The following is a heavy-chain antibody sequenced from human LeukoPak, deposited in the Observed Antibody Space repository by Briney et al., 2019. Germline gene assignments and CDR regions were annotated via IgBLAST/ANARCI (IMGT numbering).Heavy chain of an antibody. CDR1: GDSITSSSYY. Sequence: KPSETLSLTCSVSGDSITSSSYYWGWIRQPPGKGLEWIGSIFYSGSTYCTPSLKSRVTMSLDTSKTQFSLRLASVTAADTAVYYCARQIAVVEPTDPNWFDSWGQGTLVTVSS. CDR3: ARQIAVVEPTDPNWFDS. V-gene: IGHV4-39*07. J-gene: IGHJ5*01. D-gene: IGHD2-21*01. CDR2: IFYSGST.